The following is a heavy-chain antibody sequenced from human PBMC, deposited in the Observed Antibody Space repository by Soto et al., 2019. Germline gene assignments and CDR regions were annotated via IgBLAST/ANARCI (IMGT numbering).Heavy chain of an antibody. Sequence: GESLKISCKGSGYSFTSYWIGWVRQMPRKGLEWMGIIYPGDSDTRYSPSFQGQVTISADKSISTAYLQWSSLKASDTAMYYCARQPIYYYDSSGYYLGPYYYYGMDVWGQGTTVTVSS. D-gene: IGHD3-22*01. CDR2: IYPGDSDT. CDR3: ARQPIYYYDSSGYYLGPYYYYGMDV. CDR1: GYSFTSYW. V-gene: IGHV5-51*01. J-gene: IGHJ6*02.